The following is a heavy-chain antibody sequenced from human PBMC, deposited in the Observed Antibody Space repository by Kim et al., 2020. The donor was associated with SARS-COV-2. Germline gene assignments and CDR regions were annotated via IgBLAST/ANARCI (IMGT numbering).Heavy chain of an antibody. CDR2: IYYSGST. CDR3: ASLGYDSSGYYDDFDAFDI. CDR1: GGSISSGGYY. D-gene: IGHD3-22*01. Sequence: SETLSLTCTVSGGSISSGGYYWSWIRQHPGKGLEWIGYIYYSGSTYYNPSLKSRVTISVDTSKNQFSLKLSSVTAADTAVYYCASLGYDSSGYYDDFDAFDIWGQGTMVTVSS. V-gene: IGHV4-31*03. J-gene: IGHJ3*02.